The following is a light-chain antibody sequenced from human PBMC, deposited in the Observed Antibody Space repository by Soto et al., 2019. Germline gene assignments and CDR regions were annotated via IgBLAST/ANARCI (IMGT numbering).Light chain of an antibody. V-gene: IGKV3D-15*01. CDR2: GAS. J-gene: IGKJ1*01. CDR3: PQYYNCPT. Sequence: EIVMTQSPATLSVSPGERATLSCGASQSVSSNLAWYQQKPGQAPRLLIYGASTRATGIPARFSGSGSGTEFTLTISSLQSEYFSVYYCPQYYNCPTFGQGINV. CDR1: QSVSSN.